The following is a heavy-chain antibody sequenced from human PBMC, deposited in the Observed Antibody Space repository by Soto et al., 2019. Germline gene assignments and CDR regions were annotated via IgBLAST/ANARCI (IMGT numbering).Heavy chain of an antibody. V-gene: IGHV3-23*01. CDR1: GFTFTNYA. Sequence: VGSLRLSCAASGFTFTNYAFSWLRQAPGKGLEWVSAISANGDTTYYADSVKGRFTISRDNSKNSLYLQMNSLRAEDTAVYYCAKHRPMSSNLYICGQRTLVTVSS. CDR2: ISANGDTT. J-gene: IGHJ4*02. CDR3: AKHRPMSSNLYI. D-gene: IGHD3-16*01.